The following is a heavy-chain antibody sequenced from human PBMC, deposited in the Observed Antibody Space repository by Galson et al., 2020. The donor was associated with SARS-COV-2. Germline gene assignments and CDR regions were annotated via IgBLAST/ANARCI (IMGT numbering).Heavy chain of an antibody. Sequence: ASETLSLTCTVSGDSISTGGYYWSWIRQHPGRGLEWIGNINYRGSSYSNPSLESRVTISIDTSKNQLFLKVRSVTAADTAIYYCAREPKWGQGTLVTVSS. J-gene: IGHJ4*02. CDR2: INYRGSS. CDR3: AREPK. V-gene: IGHV4-31*03. CDR1: GDSISTGGYY.